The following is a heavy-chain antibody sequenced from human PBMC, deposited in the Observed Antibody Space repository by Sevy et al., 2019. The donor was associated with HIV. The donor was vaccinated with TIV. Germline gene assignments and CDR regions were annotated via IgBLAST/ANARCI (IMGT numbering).Heavy chain of an antibody. CDR1: GFIFSTYG. CDR3: AKMQGGSYNYYGMDV. J-gene: IGHJ6*02. Sequence: GGSLRLSCAASGFIFSTYGIHWVRQAPGKGLEWVAVISFDGSDKYYADSVRGRFTISRDNSKNTLYLQMYSLRVEDTAIYYCAKMQGGSYNYYGMDVWGQGTTVTVSS. D-gene: IGHD1-26*01. V-gene: IGHV3-30*18. CDR2: ISFDGSDK.